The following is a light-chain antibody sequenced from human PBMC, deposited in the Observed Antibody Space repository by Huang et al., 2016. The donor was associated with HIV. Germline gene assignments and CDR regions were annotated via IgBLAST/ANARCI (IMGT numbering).Light chain of an antibody. J-gene: IGKJ1*01. CDR1: QSLSSSY. V-gene: IGKV3-20*01. Sequence: ETVLTQSPGTLSLSPGERATLSCRASQSLSSSYLALYQQKPGQAPRLLMYAASVRAAGIPDRFSGGGFGTDFTLTISRLEPEDFAVYYCQQYGSSRGFGQGTNVEIK. CDR3: QQYGSSRG. CDR2: AAS.